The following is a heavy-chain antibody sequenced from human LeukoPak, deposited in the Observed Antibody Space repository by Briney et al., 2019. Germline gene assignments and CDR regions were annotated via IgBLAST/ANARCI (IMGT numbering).Heavy chain of an antibody. CDR1: GGTFSSYA. Sequence: ASVKVSCKASGGTFSSYAISWVRQAPGQGLEWMGRIIPIRGIANYAQKFQGRVTITADKSTSTAYMELSSLRSEDTAVYYCARAQYYYDSSGYRPPGAFDIWGQGTMVTVSS. CDR2: IIPIRGIA. D-gene: IGHD3-22*01. CDR3: ARAQYYYDSSGYRPPGAFDI. V-gene: IGHV1-69*04. J-gene: IGHJ3*02.